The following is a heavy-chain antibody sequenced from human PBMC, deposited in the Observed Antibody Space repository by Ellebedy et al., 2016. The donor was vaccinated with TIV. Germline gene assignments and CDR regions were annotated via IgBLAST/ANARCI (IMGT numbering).Heavy chain of an antibody. CDR2: INRDGSRT. J-gene: IGHJ4*02. Sequence: GESLKIPCAAPGFPSSSYWLHWVRQAPGKGLVWVSLINRDGSRTTYAASVKGRFTISRDNAKNTLYLQMNSLRAEDTAVYYCASRGVAVQGADYWGQGTLVTVSS. D-gene: IGHD3-10*01. CDR1: GFPSSSYW. V-gene: IGHV3-74*01. CDR3: ASRGVAVQGADY.